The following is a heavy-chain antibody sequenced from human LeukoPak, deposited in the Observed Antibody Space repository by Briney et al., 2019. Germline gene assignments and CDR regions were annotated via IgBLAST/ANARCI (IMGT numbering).Heavy chain of an antibody. CDR3: ARGYCSSTSCYKGHAFDI. CDR2: IIPIFGTA. Sequence: GASVKVSCKASGGTFSSYAISWVRQAPGQGLEWMGGIIPIFGTANYAQKFQGRVTITADESTSTAYMELSSLRSEDTAVYYCARGYCSSTSCYKGHAFDIWGQGTMVTVSS. V-gene: IGHV1-69*13. CDR1: GGTFSSYA. D-gene: IGHD2-2*02. J-gene: IGHJ3*02.